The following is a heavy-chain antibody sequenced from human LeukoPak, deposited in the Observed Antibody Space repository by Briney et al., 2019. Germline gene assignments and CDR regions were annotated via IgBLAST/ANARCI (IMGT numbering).Heavy chain of an antibody. CDR1: GYTFTGYY. Sequence: ASVKVSCKASGYTFTGYYMHWVRQAPGQGLEWMGWINPNSGGTNYAQKFQGRVTMTRDTSISTAYMELSRLRSDDTAVYYCAESSSGYSYGYDYYYGMDVWGQGTTVTVSS. CDR3: AESSSGYSYGYDYYYGMDV. CDR2: INPNSGGT. D-gene: IGHD5-18*01. V-gene: IGHV1-2*02. J-gene: IGHJ6*02.